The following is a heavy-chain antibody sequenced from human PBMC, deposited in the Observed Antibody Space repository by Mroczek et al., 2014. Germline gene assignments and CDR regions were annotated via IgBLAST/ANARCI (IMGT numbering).Heavy chain of an antibody. D-gene: IGHD6-13*01. V-gene: IGHV4-31*03. J-gene: IGHJ3*02. CDR3: ARDPHTAYSSSWWGAFDI. CDR1: GGSISSGGYY. CDR2: IYYSGST. Sequence: QVQLQESGPGLVKPSQTLSLTCTVSGGSISSGGYYWSWIRQHPGKGLEWIGYIYYSGSTYYNPSLKSRVTISVDTSKNQFSLKLSSVTAADTAVYYCARDPHTAYSSSWWGAFDIWGQGTMVTVSS.